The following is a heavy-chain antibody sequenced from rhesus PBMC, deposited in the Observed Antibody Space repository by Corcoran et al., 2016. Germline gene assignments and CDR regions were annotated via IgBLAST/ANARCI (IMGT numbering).Heavy chain of an antibody. Sequence: QVQLQESGPAVVKPSETLSLTCAVSGGSISDSYRWSWIRQHPGKGLEWIGYIYGSTTSTHDHPARKSRVTSSKDTSKNHCSLKFSSVTAADTAVYYCARSRGRWAFDSWVQRVLVTVAS. V-gene: IGHV4S10*01. J-gene: IGHJ4*01. CDR3: ARSRGRWAFDS. CDR2: IYGSTTST. D-gene: IGHD6-25*01. CDR1: GGSISDSYR.